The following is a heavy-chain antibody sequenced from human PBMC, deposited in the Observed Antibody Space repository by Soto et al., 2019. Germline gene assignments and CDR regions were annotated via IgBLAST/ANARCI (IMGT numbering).Heavy chain of an antibody. J-gene: IGHJ3*02. CDR1: GYTFRRYG. CDR3: AKDSINRNGIYDPFDI. V-gene: IGHV1-18*01. D-gene: IGHD3-3*02. CDR2: ISTYNGDT. Sequence: ASVKVSCKASGYTFRRYGISWVRQAPGQGLEWMGWISTYNGDTNYAQNLQGRVTMTTDRSTNTAYMELRSLRSDDTAVYYCAKDSINRNGIYDPFDIWGQGTMVTVSS.